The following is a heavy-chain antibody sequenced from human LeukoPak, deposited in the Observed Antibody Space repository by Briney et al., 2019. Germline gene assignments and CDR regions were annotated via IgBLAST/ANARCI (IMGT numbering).Heavy chain of an antibody. V-gene: IGHV3-30*02. CDR1: GFTFSTYG. J-gene: IGHJ4*02. CDR3: AKGGASVTRYVDY. CDR2: IRYDGSNK. D-gene: IGHD4-17*01. Sequence: GGSLRLSCAASGFTFSTYGMHWVRQAPGKGLEWVAFIRYDGSNKYYADSVKGRFTISRDNSQNTLYLQINSLRPEDTAVYYCAKGGASVTRYVDYWGQGTLVTVSS.